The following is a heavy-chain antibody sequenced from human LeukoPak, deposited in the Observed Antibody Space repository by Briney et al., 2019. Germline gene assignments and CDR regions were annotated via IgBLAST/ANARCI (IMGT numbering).Heavy chain of an antibody. V-gene: IGHV3-30*02. J-gene: IGHJ3*02. Sequence: PGGSLRLSCAASGFIFSSYGMHWVRQAPDKGLEWVAFIRYDGSRKYYADSVKGRFTISRDNSKNTLYLQMNSLRAEDTAVYYCARPRETTGYAFDIWGQGTMVTVSS. CDR2: IRYDGSRK. CDR3: ARPRETTGYAFDI. D-gene: IGHD1-7*01. CDR1: GFIFSSYG.